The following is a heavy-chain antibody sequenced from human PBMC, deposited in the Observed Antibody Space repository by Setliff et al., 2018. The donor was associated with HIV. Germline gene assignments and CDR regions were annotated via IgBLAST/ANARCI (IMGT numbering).Heavy chain of an antibody. CDR1: GYSFTDYY. J-gene: IGHJ6*03. Sequence: ASVKVSCKVSGYSFTDYYMHWVQQAPGNGLAWMGLVDPENGETIYAEKFQGRVTITADTSTDTAYMELSSLRSDDTAMYFCAKSMGHSYGRGYYYYMDVWGKGTTVTVSS. CDR2: VDPENGET. V-gene: IGHV1-69-2*01. D-gene: IGHD5-18*01. CDR3: AKSMGHSYGRGYYYYMDV.